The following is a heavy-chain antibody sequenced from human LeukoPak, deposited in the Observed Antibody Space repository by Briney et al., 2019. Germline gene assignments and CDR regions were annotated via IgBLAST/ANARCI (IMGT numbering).Heavy chain of an antibody. V-gene: IGHV3-15*01. D-gene: IGHD2-2*01. Sequence: GRSLRLSCAASGFTFSSYGMHWVRQAPGKGLEWVGRIKSKTDGGTTDYAAPVKGRFTISRDDSKNTLYLQMNSLKTEDTAVYYCTTAGCSSTSCYGVDYWGQGTLVTVSS. CDR1: GFTFSSYG. CDR2: IKSKTDGGTT. CDR3: TTAGCSSTSCYGVDY. J-gene: IGHJ4*02.